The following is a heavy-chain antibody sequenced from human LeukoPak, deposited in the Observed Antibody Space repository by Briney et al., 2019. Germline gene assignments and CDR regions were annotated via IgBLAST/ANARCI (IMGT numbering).Heavy chain of an antibody. CDR3: AESGYSYGYGGMDV. J-gene: IGHJ6*04. D-gene: IGHD5-18*01. Sequence: GGSLRLSCAASGFTFSSYEMNWVRQAPGKGLEWVSYISSSGSTIYYADSVKGRFTISRDNAKNSLYLQMSSLRAEDTAVYYCAESGYSYGYGGMDVWGKGTTVTVSS. CDR1: GFTFSSYE. V-gene: IGHV3-48*03. CDR2: ISSSGSTI.